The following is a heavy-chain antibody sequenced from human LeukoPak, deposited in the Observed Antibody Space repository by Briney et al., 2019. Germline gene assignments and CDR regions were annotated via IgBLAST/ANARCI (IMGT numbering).Heavy chain of an antibody. CDR1: GFFFSNYW. CDR3: ARDTDDFQGLDI. J-gene: IGHJ6*02. D-gene: IGHD3-3*01. CDR2: INLDGNGR. Sequence: GGSLRLSCAASGFFFSNYWMSWVRQAQGKGLEWVANINLDGNGRFYVDSVKGRFTVSRDNNKKSVYLQMNSLRADDTAVYYCARDTDDFQGLDIWGQGTTVTVSS. V-gene: IGHV3-7*01.